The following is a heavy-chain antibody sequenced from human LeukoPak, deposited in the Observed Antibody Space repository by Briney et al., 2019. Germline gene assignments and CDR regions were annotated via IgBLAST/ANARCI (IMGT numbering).Heavy chain of an antibody. CDR1: GFTFSSYS. D-gene: IGHD4-17*01. V-gene: IGHV3-21*01. J-gene: IGHJ4*02. CDR2: ISSSSSYI. Sequence: GGSLRLPCAASGFTFSSYSMNWVRQAPGKELEWVSSISSSSSYIYYADSVKGRFTTSRDNAKNSLYLQMNSLRAEDTAVYYCARARSTTVTPPHYSGQGTLVTVSS. CDR3: ARARSTTVTPPHY.